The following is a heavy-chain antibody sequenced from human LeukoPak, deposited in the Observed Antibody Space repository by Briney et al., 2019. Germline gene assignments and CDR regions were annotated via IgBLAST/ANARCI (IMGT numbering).Heavy chain of an antibody. D-gene: IGHD3-9*01. CDR3: ARLTKGRYFDYIFDY. CDR2: IYYSGST. Sequence: SETLSLTCTVSGGSVSNTDFYWVWMRQPPGKGLQWIGNIYYSGSTYYNPSLNSRVTMSVDTSKNQFSLKMTSVTAADTAVYYCARLTKGRYFDYIFDYWGQGTLFTVSS. V-gene: IGHV4-39*01. CDR1: GGSVSNTDFY. J-gene: IGHJ4*02.